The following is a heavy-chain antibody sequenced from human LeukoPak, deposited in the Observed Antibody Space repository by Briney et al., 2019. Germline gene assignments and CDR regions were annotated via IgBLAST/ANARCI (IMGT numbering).Heavy chain of an antibody. CDR3: TRSGGNAPYSFISLDY. Sequence: SETLSLTCAVYGGSFTDYYWSWIRHLPGKGLEWIGEIHHSAGTNYNPSLKSRVTISADTSKNQFSLKLTSVTAADTAVYYCTRSGGNAPYSFISLDYWGQGMLVIVSS. V-gene: IGHV4-34*01. D-gene: IGHD4-23*01. J-gene: IGHJ4*02. CDR1: GGSFTDYY. CDR2: IHHSAGT.